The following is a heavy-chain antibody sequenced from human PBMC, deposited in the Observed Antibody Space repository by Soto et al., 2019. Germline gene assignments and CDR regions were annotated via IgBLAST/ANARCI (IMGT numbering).Heavy chain of an antibody. D-gene: IGHD6-13*01. CDR1: GGSISSYY. Sequence: SETLSLTCTVSGGSISSYYWSWIRQPPGKGLEWIGYIYYNGSTNYNPSLKSRVTISVDTSKNQFSLKLSSVTAADTAVYYCARVSSSSWYSSPGPSMDVWGQGTTVTVSS. CDR3: ARVSSSSWYSSPGPSMDV. J-gene: IGHJ6*02. V-gene: IGHV4-59*01. CDR2: IYYNGST.